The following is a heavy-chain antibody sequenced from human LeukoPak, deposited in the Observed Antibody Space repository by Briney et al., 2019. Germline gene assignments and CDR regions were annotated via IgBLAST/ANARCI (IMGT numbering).Heavy chain of an antibody. Sequence: GASVKVSCKASGGTFRSYGITWVRQTPGQGLEWMGGIIPIYGTGNYAQKFQGRVTITADELMNTAYLEMSSLRSEDTAVYYCARETIALHYDSNGPSARALDIWGQGTMVTVSS. CDR2: IIPIYGTG. D-gene: IGHD3-22*01. J-gene: IGHJ3*02. V-gene: IGHV1-69*13. CDR3: ARETIALHYDSNGPSARALDI. CDR1: GGTFRSYG.